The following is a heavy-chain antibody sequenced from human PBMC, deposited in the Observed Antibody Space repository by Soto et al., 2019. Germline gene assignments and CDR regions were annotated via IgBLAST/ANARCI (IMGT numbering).Heavy chain of an antibody. Sequence: KASETLSLTCAVSGASISGSYYFWVWLRQSPGKGPEWIGSVFYTGFTSYNPSLESRVSVSVDTSKSQFSLKLSAVTAADTAVYYCATSQKGYNWNYFDHWGQGALVTVSS. V-gene: IGHV4-39*01. CDR1: GASISGSYYF. D-gene: IGHD1-20*01. J-gene: IGHJ4*02. CDR3: ATSQKGYNWNYFDH. CDR2: VFYTGFT.